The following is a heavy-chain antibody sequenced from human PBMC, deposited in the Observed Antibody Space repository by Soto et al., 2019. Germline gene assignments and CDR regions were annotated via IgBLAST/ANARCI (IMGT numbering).Heavy chain of an antibody. CDR2: IYYSGST. J-gene: IGHJ6*02. CDR3: ARSFSVAAYYYYGMDV. Sequence: SETLSFTCTVSGGSISSYYWSWIRQPPGKGLEWIGYIYYSGSTNYNPSLKSRVTISVDTSKNQFSLKLSSVTAADTAVYYCARSFSVAAYYYYGMDVWGQGTTVTVSS. D-gene: IGHD2-15*01. V-gene: IGHV4-59*08. CDR1: GGSISSYY.